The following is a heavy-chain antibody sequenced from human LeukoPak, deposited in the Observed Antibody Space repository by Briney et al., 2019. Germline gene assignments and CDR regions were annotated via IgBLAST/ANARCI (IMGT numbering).Heavy chain of an antibody. D-gene: IGHD3-10*01. CDR2: IYHSGST. Sequence: SETLSLTCAVSGGSISSSNWWSWVRQPPGKGLEWIGEIYHSGSTNYNPSLQSRVTVSVDTSKNQFSLKLTSVTAADTAVYYCVRGPYGSGISNWFDPWGQGTLVIVSS. J-gene: IGHJ5*02. CDR1: GGSISSSNW. CDR3: VRGPYGSGISNWFDP. V-gene: IGHV4-4*02.